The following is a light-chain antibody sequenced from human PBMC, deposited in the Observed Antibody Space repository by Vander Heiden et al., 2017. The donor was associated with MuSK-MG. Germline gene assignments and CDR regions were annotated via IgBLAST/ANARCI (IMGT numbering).Light chain of an antibody. CDR3: QKYNSAPLLT. CDR2: AAS. V-gene: IGKV1-27*01. Sequence: DIQMTPSPSSLSASVGARVTITCRASQGISNYFAWYQQKPGKVPKLLIYAASTLQSGVPSRFSGSGAGTDFTLTISSLQPEDVATYYCQKYNSAPLLTFGGGTKVEIK. CDR1: QGISNY. J-gene: IGKJ4*01.